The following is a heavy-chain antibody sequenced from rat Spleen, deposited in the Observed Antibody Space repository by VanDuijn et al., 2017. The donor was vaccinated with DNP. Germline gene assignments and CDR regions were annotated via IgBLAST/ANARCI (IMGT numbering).Heavy chain of an antibody. CDR3: ARWPGYNPPYAMDV. CDR1: GYSISSNYR. D-gene: IGHD1-4*01. Sequence: EVQLQESGPGLVKPSQSLSLTCSVTGYSISSNYRWNWIRKFPGNKLEWMGFISSAGSTNYNPSLKSRISITRDTSKNQFFLQVNSVTTEDTATYYCARWPGYNPPYAMDVWGQGTSVTVSS. J-gene: IGHJ4*01. V-gene: IGHV3-3*01. CDR2: ISSAGST.